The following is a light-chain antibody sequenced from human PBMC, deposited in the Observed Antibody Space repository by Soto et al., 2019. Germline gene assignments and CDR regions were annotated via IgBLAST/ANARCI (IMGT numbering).Light chain of an antibody. V-gene: IGKV1-39*01. CDR2: AAS. J-gene: IGKJ1*01. Sequence: DIQMTQSPSSLSASFGDRVTITCRARQSISFYLNWYQQKPGKAPKLLIYAASRLQSGFQSRFSGSGSGTDFTLTITNLQPEDFATYSCQQSDSLPRTFGLGTNVEI. CDR3: QQSDSLPRT. CDR1: QSISFY.